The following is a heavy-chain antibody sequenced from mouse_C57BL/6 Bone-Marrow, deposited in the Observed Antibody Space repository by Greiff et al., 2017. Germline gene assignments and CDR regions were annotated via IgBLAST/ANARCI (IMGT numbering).Heavy chain of an antibody. CDR2: IYPGNSDT. D-gene: IGHD1-1*01. J-gene: IGHJ1*03. Sequence: VHVKQSGTVLARPGASVKMSCKTSGYTFTSYWMHWVKQRPGQGLEWIGAIYPGNSDTSYNQKFKGKAKLTAVQSASTAYMELSSLTNEDSAVYYCTRSGSYCGSSYWYFDVWGTGTTVTVSS. V-gene: IGHV1-5*01. CDR3: TRSGSYCGSSYWYFDV. CDR1: GYTFTSYW.